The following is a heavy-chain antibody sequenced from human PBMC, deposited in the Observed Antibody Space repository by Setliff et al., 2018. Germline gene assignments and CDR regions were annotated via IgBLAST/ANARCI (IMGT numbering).Heavy chain of an antibody. CDR3: AKQGDLAFDY. Sequence: GASVKVSCKTSGYSFTSYGISWVRQAPGQGPEWMGWIDPKSGRTKYAVKFQGRVTMTRDTSINTIYMEVSSLTSDDTAMYYCAKQGDLAFDYWGQGTQVTVSS. J-gene: IGHJ4*02. V-gene: IGHV1-2*02. CDR1: GYSFTSYG. D-gene: IGHD3-16*01. CDR2: IDPKSGRT.